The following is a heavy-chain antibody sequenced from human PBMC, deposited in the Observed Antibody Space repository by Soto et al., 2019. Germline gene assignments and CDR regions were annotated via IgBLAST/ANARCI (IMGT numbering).Heavy chain of an antibody. D-gene: IGHD5-18*01. V-gene: IGHV3-30-3*01. CDR1: GFTFSSYA. Sequence: SLRLSCAASGFTFSSYAMHWVRQAPGKGLEWVAVISYDGSNKYYADSVKGRFTISRDNSKNTLYVQMNSLRTEDSAVYYCARDSETNGYSYDYFDYWGQGTLVTVSS. J-gene: IGHJ4*02. CDR3: ARDSETNGYSYDYFDY. CDR2: ISYDGSNK.